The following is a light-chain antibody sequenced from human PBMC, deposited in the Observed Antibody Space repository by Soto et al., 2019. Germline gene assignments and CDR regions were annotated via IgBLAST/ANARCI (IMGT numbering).Light chain of an antibody. Sequence: QSVLTQPPSASGTPGQRVTISCSGSSSNIGSNPVNWYQQLPGTAPKLLIYSNNQRPSGVPDRFSGSKSGTSASLAISGLQSEEEADYYCAAWDDSLVIFGGGTKLTVL. V-gene: IGLV1-44*01. CDR1: SSNIGSNP. CDR3: AAWDDSLVI. CDR2: SNN. J-gene: IGLJ2*01.